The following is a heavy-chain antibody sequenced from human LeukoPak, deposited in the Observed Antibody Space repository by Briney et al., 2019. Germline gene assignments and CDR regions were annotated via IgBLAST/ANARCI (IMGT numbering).Heavy chain of an antibody. Sequence: PGGSLRLSCAASGFTFSSYAMSWVRQAPGKGLEWVSAISGSGGSTYYADSVKGRFTISRDNAKNSLYLQMNSLRAEDTAVYYCARMSSTWIQLPFDYWGQGTLVTVSS. D-gene: IGHD5-18*01. CDR3: ARMSSTWIQLPFDY. J-gene: IGHJ4*02. CDR2: ISGSGGST. CDR1: GFTFSSYA. V-gene: IGHV3-23*01.